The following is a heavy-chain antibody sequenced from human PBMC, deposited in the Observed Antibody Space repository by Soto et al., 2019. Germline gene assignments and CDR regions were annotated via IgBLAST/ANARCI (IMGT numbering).Heavy chain of an antibody. D-gene: IGHD2-2*01. Sequence: SETLSLTCAVSGGSISSGGYSWSWIRQPPGKGLEWIGYIYHSGSTYYNPSLKSRVTISVDRSKNQFSLKLSSVTTADTAVYYCARVRGGAYCSSTSCPNWFDPWGQGTLVTVSS. CDR3: ARVRGGAYCSSTSCPNWFDP. V-gene: IGHV4-30-2*01. CDR2: IYHSGST. CDR1: GGSISSGGYS. J-gene: IGHJ5*02.